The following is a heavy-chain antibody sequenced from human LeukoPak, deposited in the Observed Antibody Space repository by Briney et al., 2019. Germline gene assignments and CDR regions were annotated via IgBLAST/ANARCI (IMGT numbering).Heavy chain of an antibody. J-gene: IGHJ4*02. CDR2: IYYSGST. Sequence: ASETLSLTCTVSGGSISSSSYYWGWIRQPPGKGLEWIGSIYYSGSTYYNPSLKSRVTISVDTSKNQFSLKLSSVTAADTAVYYCARFGLSSIAARAHAYYFDYWGQGTLVTVSS. CDR3: ARFGLSSIAARAHAYYFDY. D-gene: IGHD6-6*01. CDR1: GGSISSSSYY. V-gene: IGHV4-39*01.